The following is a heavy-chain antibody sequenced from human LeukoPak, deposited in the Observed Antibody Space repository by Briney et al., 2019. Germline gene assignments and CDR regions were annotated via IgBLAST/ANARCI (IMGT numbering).Heavy chain of an antibody. J-gene: IGHJ4*02. CDR1: GFSFSSYA. CDR2: ITDSGGST. V-gene: IGHV3-23*01. Sequence: GGSLRLSCAASGFSFSSYAMSWVRQAPGKGLEWVSAITDSGGSTYHADSVKGRFTISRDNSKNTLFLQMNSLRVEDTAVYYCAKGSSSSRPYYFDYWGQGTLVTVS. D-gene: IGHD6-6*01. CDR3: AKGSSSSRPYYFDY.